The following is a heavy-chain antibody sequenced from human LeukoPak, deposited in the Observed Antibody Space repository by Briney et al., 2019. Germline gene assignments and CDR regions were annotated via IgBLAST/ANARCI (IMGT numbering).Heavy chain of an antibody. CDR3: ARSTMVRGVRFDP. J-gene: IGHJ5*02. Sequence: GGSLRLSCAASGFTVSSNYMSWVRQAPGKGLEWVSVIYSGGSTYYADSVKGRFTISRDNSKNTLYLQMNSLRAEDTAVYYCARSTMVRGVRFDPWGQGTLVTASS. D-gene: IGHD3-10*01. CDR1: GFTVSSNY. V-gene: IGHV3-53*01. CDR2: IYSGGST.